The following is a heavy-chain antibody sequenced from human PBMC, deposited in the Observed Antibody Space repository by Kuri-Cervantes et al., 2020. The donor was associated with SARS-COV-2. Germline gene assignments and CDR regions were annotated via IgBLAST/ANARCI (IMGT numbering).Heavy chain of an antibody. CDR1: ISNFY. CDR2: ISYSGST. D-gene: IGHD2-2*01. V-gene: IGHV4-59*01. J-gene: IGHJ6*02. Sequence: SETLSLTCSVFISNFYWSWIRQPPGKGPEWIGFISYSGSTTYNPSLRSRVAISVDTSKNQFSLNVSSMTAADTAVYYCVRDTGTYCSDISCYGYYCYYGMDVWGQGTTVTVSS. CDR3: VRDTGTYCSDISCYGYYCYYGMDV.